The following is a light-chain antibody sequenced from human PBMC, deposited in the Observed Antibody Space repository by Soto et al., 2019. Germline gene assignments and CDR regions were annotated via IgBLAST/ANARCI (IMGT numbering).Light chain of an antibody. V-gene: IGKV1-39*01. CDR3: QQSYYNPT. Sequence: DIQMTQSPSSLSASVGDRVNITCRASQSVINYLPWYQQKPGKAPIILIYDISTLQSGVPSRFSGSGSGTDFTLTISSLQHEDFATYYCQQSYYNPTFGQGTKVDIK. J-gene: IGKJ1*01. CDR2: DIS. CDR1: QSVINY.